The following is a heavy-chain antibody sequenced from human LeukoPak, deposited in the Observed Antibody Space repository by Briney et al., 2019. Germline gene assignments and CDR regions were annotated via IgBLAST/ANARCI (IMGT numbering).Heavy chain of an antibody. J-gene: IGHJ4*02. D-gene: IGHD1-26*01. CDR1: GYTFTSYA. CDR2: INAGTDKT. Sequence: ASVKVSCKASGYTFTSYAIHWVRQAPGQRLQWMGWINAGTDKTKYSQKFQGRVTIARDTSASTVYMELSSLRSGDTAVYYCARAPPWELLGWAPFDYWGQGTLVTVSS. CDR3: ARAPPWELLGWAPFDY. V-gene: IGHV1-3*01.